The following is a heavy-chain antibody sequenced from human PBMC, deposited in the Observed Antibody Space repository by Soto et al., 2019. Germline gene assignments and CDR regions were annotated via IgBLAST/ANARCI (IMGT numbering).Heavy chain of an antibody. V-gene: IGHV4-39*01. CDR3: ARHPQWLQLTWFAP. CDR2: IYYSVST. CDR1: GGSISSSSSY. Sequence: SETLSLTCTVSGGSISSSSSYCGWIGQPPGKGLAWIGSIYYSVSTYYNPSLKSRVTISVYTSKNQFSLKLSSVTAADTAVYYCARHPQWLQLTWFAPWGQGTMVTVPS. J-gene: IGHJ5*02. D-gene: IGHD6-19*01.